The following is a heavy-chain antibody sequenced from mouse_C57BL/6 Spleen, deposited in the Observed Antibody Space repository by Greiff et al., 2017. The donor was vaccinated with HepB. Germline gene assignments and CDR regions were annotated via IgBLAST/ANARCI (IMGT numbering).Heavy chain of an antibody. CDR2: ISSGGDYI. V-gene: IGHV5-9-1*02. Sequence: EVKVEESGEGLVKPGGSLKLSCAASGFTFSSYAMSWVRQTPEKRLEWVAYISSGGDYIYYADTVKGRFTISRDNARNTLYLQMSSLKSEDTAMYYCTRDQDGNWYFDVWGTGTTVTVSS. J-gene: IGHJ1*03. CDR3: TRDQDGNWYFDV. D-gene: IGHD2-1*01. CDR1: GFTFSSYA.